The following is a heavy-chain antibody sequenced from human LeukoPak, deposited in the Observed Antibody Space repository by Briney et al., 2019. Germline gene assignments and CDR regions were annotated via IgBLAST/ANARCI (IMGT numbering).Heavy chain of an antibody. J-gene: IGHJ4*02. CDR2: INQDGSEK. V-gene: IGHV3-7*03. D-gene: IGHD2-15*01. CDR3: ARYVLDCSGGTCYFFDY. CDR1: GFIFSNYW. Sequence: PGGSLRLSCAASGFIFSNYWMGWVRQAPGKGLEWVANINQDGSEKYYVDSAKGRSTISRDNAKNSLYLQMNSLRAEDTAVYYCARYVLDCSGGTCYFFDYWGQGTLVTVSS.